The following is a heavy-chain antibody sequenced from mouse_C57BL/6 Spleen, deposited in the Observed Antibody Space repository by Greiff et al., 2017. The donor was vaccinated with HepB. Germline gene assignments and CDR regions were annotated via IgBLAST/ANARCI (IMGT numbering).Heavy chain of an antibody. CDR1: GYTFTSYG. V-gene: IGHV1-58*01. CDR2: IYIGNGYT. D-gene: IGHD1-1*01. Sequence: DVKLQESGAELVRPGSSVKMSCKTSGYTFTSYGINWVKQRPGQGLEWIGYIYIGNGYTEYNEKFKGKATLTSDTSSSTAYMQLSSLTSEDSAIYFCARLNYGSSHWYFDVWGTGTTVTVSS. J-gene: IGHJ1*03. CDR3: ARLNYGSSHWYFDV.